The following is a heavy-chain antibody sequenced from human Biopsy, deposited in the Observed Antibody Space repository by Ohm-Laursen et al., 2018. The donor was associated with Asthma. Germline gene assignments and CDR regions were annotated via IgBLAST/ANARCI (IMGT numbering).Heavy chain of an antibody. CDR1: GYPFIGDH. J-gene: IGHJ5*02. CDR3: ARGQKTAGDRWFDP. Sequence: VASVNVSCKASGYPFIGDHIHWMRQAPGQGLEWMGRINPNSGATNYAQKFQGRVTMTRDTSISTAYMEVSRLRSDDTAVYYCARGQKTAGDRWFDPWGQGTLVTVSS. CDR2: INPNSGAT. V-gene: IGHV1-2*06. D-gene: IGHD6-13*01.